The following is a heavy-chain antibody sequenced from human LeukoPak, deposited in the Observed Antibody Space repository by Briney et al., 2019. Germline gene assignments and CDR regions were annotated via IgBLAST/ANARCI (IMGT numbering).Heavy chain of an antibody. D-gene: IGHD3-10*01. J-gene: IGHJ5*02. CDR2: VYYSGRT. CDR3: ARHQYYYGSGSYSGFDP. Sequence: PSETLSLTCTVSGGSISSYYWSWIRQPPGKGLEWIGSVYYSGRTYYNPSLKSRVTISEDTSKNQFSLKLSSVTAADTAVYYCARHQYYYGSGSYSGFDPWGQGTLVTVSS. V-gene: IGHV4-59*05. CDR1: GGSISSYY.